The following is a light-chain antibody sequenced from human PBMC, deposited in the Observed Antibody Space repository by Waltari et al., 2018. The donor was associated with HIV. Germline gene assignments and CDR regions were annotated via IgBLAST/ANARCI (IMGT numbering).Light chain of an antibody. CDR2: QDN. J-gene: IGLJ2*01. V-gene: IGLV3-1*01. CDR1: KLGDKY. Sequence: SYDLTQPPSVSVSPGHTASITCSGDKLGDKYACWYQQKPGQSPVLVIYQDNKRPSGIPERFSGSNSGNTATLTISGTQAMDEADYYCQAWDSSTAWVFGGGTKLTVL. CDR3: QAWDSSTAWV.